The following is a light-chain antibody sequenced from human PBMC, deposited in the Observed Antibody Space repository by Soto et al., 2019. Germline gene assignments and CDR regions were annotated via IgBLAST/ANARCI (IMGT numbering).Light chain of an antibody. CDR3: QQYNDWPLT. J-gene: IGKJ1*01. Sequence: IVMTKNPVTLSVSPGERVTLSCISSQSVSSHLAWYQQKPGQAPSLLIYGAFTRATGIPARFSGTGSGTEFTLTISSLQSEDFALYYCQQYNDWPLTFGHGTKVDIK. CDR2: GAF. V-gene: IGKV3-15*01. CDR1: QSVSSH.